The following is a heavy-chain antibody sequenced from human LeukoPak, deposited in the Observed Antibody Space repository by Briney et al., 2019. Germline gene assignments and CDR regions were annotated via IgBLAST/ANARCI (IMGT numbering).Heavy chain of an antibody. CDR3: TRVADTGYFDY. V-gene: IGHV3-64*02. D-gene: IGHD2-8*02. CDR1: GFNLRSFS. J-gene: IGHJ4*02. Sequence: GGSLRLSCAASGFNLRSFSMHWVRQAPGKGLEYVSAISYSGGTTYYADSVTGRFTISRDDSKNTLYLQMGSLRAEDMAVYYCTRVADTGYFDYWGQGTLVTVSS. CDR2: ISYSGGTT.